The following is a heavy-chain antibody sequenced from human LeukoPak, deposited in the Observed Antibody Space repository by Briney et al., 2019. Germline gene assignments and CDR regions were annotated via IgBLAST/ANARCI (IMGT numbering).Heavy chain of an antibody. J-gene: IGHJ4*02. V-gene: IGHV3-23*01. Sequence: PGGSLRLSCAASGFTFSSYAMSWVRQAPGRGLEWVSAISGSGGSTYYADSVKGRFTISRDSSKNTLYLQMNSLRAEDTAVYYCAKYGPSMTTVTTDFDYWGQGTLVTVSS. D-gene: IGHD4-11*01. CDR1: GFTFSSYA. CDR2: ISGSGGST. CDR3: AKYGPSMTTVTTDFDY.